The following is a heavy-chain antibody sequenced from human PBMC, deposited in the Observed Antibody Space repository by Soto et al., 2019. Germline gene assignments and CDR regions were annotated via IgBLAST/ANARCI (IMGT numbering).Heavy chain of an antibody. CDR1: GGSISTYF. V-gene: IGHV4-4*07. CDR2: IHSSGST. J-gene: IGHJ4*02. Sequence: QVHLQESGPGLVKPSETLSLTCTVSGGSISTYFWTWIRQPAGKGLEWIGRIHSSGSTNYNPSPKTRVTMSVDTSKNHFSLELYSVTAADTAVYFCARNTGTYYGSFDFWGQGTLVTVSS. D-gene: IGHD1-26*01. CDR3: ARNTGTYYGSFDF.